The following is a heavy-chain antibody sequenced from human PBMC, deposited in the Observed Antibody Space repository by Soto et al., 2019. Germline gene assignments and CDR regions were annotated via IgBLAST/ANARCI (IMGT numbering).Heavy chain of an antibody. CDR3: ARYGIAAAGTYYYSGMDV. CDR1: GYTFTSYY. D-gene: IGHD6-13*01. J-gene: IGHJ6*02. V-gene: IGHV1-46*01. Sequence: ASVKVSCKASGYTFTSYYMHWVRQAPGQGLEWMGIINPSGGSTSYAQKFQGRVTMTRDTSTSTVYMELSSLRSEDTAVYYCARYGIAAAGTYYYSGMDVWGQGTTVTVSS. CDR2: INPSGGST.